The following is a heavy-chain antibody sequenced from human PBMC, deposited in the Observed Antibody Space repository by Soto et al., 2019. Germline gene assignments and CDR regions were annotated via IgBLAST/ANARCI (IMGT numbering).Heavy chain of an antibody. D-gene: IGHD6-13*01. Sequence: GGSLILSCASSGFTFSSYAMGWVRQAPGKGLEWVSAISGSGGSTYYADSVKGRFTISRDNSKNTLYLQMNSLRAEDTAVYYCAKRSSWYSREEGWGQGPLVTVAT. CDR3: AKRSSWYSREEG. V-gene: IGHV3-23*01. CDR2: ISGSGGST. J-gene: IGHJ4*02. CDR1: GFTFSSYA.